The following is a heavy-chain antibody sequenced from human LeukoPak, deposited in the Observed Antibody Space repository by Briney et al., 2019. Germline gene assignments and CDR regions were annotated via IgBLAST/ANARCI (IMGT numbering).Heavy chain of an antibody. CDR2: IIPIFGTA. Sequence: GASVKVSCKASGGTFSSYAISWVRQAPVQGLEWMGGIIPIFGTANYAQKFQGRVTITADKSTSTAYMELSSLRSEDTAVYYCARERSHRLWLNYNWFDPWGQGTLVTVSS. CDR3: ARERSHRLWLNYNWFDP. CDR1: GGTFSSYA. D-gene: IGHD5-24*01. V-gene: IGHV1-69*06. J-gene: IGHJ5*02.